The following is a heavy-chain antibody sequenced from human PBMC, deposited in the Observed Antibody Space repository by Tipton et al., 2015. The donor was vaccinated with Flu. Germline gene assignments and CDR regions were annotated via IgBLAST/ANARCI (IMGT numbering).Heavy chain of an antibody. J-gene: IGHJ5*01. CDR1: GGSIGSFY. CDR2: IYNNAYT. Sequence: TLSLTCTVSGGSIGSFYWNWIRQPPGKGLEWIGYIYNNAYTKYNPSLKSRVTISVDTSKKQFSLQLRSVTAADTAVYFCARRTFSNYVSEPKNWFDFWGQGTLVTVSS. V-gene: IGHV4-4*09. CDR3: ARRTFSNYVSEPKNWFDF. D-gene: IGHD4-11*01.